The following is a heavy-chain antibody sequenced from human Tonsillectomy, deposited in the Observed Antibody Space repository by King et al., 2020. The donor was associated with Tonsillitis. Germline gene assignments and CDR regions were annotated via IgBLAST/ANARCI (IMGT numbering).Heavy chain of an antibody. D-gene: IGHD3-22*01. CDR3: ARDGGITMIAKDGMDV. V-gene: IGHV3-30*03. Sequence: VQLVESGGGVVQPGRSLRLSCAASGFSLSNYGKHWVRQAPGRGLEWVAVMSYDGSHKNYADSVKGRFTISRDSSKNMLYMEMDSLRIEDTAVYYCARDGGITMIAKDGMDVWGQGTTVTVSS. CDR2: MSYDGSHK. J-gene: IGHJ6*02. CDR1: GFSLSNYG.